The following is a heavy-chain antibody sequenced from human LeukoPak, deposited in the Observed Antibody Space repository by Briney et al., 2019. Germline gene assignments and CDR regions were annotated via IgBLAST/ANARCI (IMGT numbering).Heavy chain of an antibody. D-gene: IGHD4-17*01. CDR3: ARDPNGDYIGAFEF. J-gene: IGHJ3*01. CDR1: GFTFSNYA. CDR2: ITGGGTT. V-gene: IGHV3-23*01. Sequence: PGGSLRLSCVASGFTFSNYAVMWVRQAPGQGLEWVSAITGGGTTRYADSVKGRFTISRDNSKNTLYLQMSSLRVEDTAQYFCARDPNGDYIGAFEFWGQGTGVTVSS.